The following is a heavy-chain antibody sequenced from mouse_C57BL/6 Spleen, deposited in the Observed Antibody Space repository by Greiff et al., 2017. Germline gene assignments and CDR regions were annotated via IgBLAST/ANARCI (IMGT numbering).Heavy chain of an antibody. V-gene: IGHV1-66*01. Sequence: QVQLQQSGPELVKPGASVKISCKASGYSFTSYYIHWVKQRPGQGLEWIGWIYPGSGNTKYNEKFKGKATLTADTSSSTAYMQLSSLTSEDSAVYYCAVYGSSSWLAYWGQGTLVTVSA. CDR3: AVYGSSSWLAY. D-gene: IGHD1-1*01. CDR1: GYSFTSYY. J-gene: IGHJ3*01. CDR2: IYPGSGNT.